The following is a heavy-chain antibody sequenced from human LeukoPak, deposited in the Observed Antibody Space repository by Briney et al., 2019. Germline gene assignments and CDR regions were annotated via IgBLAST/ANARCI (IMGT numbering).Heavy chain of an antibody. V-gene: IGHV3-23*01. CDR3: AKDDAWLRFGE. Sequence: SGGSLRLSWAAAGFTFSRDGMSWVRQAPGKGLAWVSVINAGGGNTYYEASVKGRFPISRANSKNTLYLEVISLTAEDTAVYYCAKDDAWLRFGEWSQRTLVTVSS. CDR1: GFTFSRDG. CDR2: INAGGGNT. D-gene: IGHD3-10*01. J-gene: IGHJ4*02.